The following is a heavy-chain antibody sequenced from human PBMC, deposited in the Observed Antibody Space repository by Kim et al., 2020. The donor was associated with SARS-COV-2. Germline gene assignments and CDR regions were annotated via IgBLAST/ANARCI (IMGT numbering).Heavy chain of an antibody. V-gene: IGHV4-39*01. D-gene: IGHD5-18*01. J-gene: IGHJ4*02. Sequence: YTPSLKRRGTISVDPSKNPFSLKLSSVTAADTAVYYCARRVDTAMVMIDYWGQGTLVTVSS. CDR3: ARRVDTAMVMIDY.